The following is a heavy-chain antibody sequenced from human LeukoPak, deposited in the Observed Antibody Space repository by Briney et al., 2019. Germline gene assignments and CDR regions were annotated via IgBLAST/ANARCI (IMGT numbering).Heavy chain of an antibody. CDR2: LYSSGDT. J-gene: IGHJ4*02. CDR1: GGSISGYY. CDR3: ARGSSGSTRRYYFDY. D-gene: IGHD3-22*01. Sequence: SETLSLTCTVSGGSISGYYWNWVRQPADKGLEWIGRLYSSGDTYYNPSLKSRLTMSIDTSKNQFSLKLRSVTAADTAVYCCARGSSGSTRRYYFDYWGQGALVTVSS. V-gene: IGHV4-4*07.